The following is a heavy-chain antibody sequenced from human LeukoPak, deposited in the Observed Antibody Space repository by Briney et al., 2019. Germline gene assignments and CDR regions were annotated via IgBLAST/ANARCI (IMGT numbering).Heavy chain of an antibody. V-gene: IGHV3-21*04. J-gene: IGHJ4*02. D-gene: IGHD3-22*01. CDR3: AKLSSVEKYYYDSSETIDY. CDR1: GFTFSSYS. Sequence: PGGSLRLSCAASGFTFSSYSMNWVRQAPGKGLEWVSSISSSSSYIYYADSVKGRFTISRDNAKNSLYLQMNSLRAEDTAVYYCAKLSSVEKYYYDSSETIDYWGQGTLVTVSS. CDR2: ISSSSSYI.